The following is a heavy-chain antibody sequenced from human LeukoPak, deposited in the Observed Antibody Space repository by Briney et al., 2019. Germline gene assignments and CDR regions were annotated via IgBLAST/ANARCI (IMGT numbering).Heavy chain of an antibody. D-gene: IGHD3-16*01. Sequence: GASVKVSCKASGYTFTGYYMHWVRQAPGQGLEWMGWINPNSGGTNYAQKFQGWVTMTRDTSIGTAYMELSRLRSDDTAVYYCARAQPRGAFDIWGQGTMVTVSS. CDR2: INPNSGGT. J-gene: IGHJ3*02. CDR3: ARAQPRGAFDI. V-gene: IGHV1-2*04. CDR1: GYTFTGYY.